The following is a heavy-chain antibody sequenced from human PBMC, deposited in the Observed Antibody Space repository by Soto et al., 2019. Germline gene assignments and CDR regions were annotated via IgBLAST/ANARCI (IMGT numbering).Heavy chain of an antibody. CDR1: GYSFIGYN. CDR3: ARAGYNFDAFDI. J-gene: IGHJ3*02. CDR2: IIPNTGGT. D-gene: IGHD1-1*01. Sequence: ASVKVSCKASGYSFIGYNIHWVRQAPGQGLEWMGRIIPNTGGTKYAQEFQGRVTMTRDTYISTAYMEVNRLRSDDTALYYCARAGYNFDAFDIWGQGTMVTVSS. V-gene: IGHV1-2*06.